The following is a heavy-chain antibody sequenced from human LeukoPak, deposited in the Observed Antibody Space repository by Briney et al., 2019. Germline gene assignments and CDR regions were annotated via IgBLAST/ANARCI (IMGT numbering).Heavy chain of an antibody. D-gene: IGHD1-1*01. CDR1: GASISSSIHY. Sequence: SETLSLTCAVSGASISSSIHYWGWVRQPPGKGLEWTGSVYYSGGTYYNPSLESRLTISVDTSNNRFSLKLKSVTAADTAVFYCARVTTGSTTLDSWGQGILVTVSS. V-gene: IGHV4-39*02. J-gene: IGHJ5*01. CDR3: ARVTTGSTTLDS. CDR2: VYYSGGT.